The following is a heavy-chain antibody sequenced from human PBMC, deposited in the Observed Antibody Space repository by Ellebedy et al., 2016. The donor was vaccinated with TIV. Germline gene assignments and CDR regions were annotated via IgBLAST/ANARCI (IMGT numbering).Heavy chain of an antibody. CDR2: ISGSGGST. D-gene: IGHD6-13*01. CDR3: AKGYTSSWYWDY. V-gene: IGHV3-23*01. J-gene: IGHJ4*02. CDR1: GFTFSSYA. Sequence: GESLKISCAASGFTFSSYAMSWVRQAPGKGLEWVSSISGSGGSTYFPDSVKGRFIIYRDNSKNTLYLQMDSLRAEDTAVYYCAKGYTSSWYWDYWGQGTLVTVSS.